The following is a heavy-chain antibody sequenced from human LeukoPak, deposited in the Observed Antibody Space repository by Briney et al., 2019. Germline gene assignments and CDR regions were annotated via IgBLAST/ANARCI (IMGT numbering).Heavy chain of an antibody. J-gene: IGHJ4*02. CDR2: ISSSSSTI. D-gene: IGHD3-22*01. V-gene: IGHV3-48*04. CDR1: GFIFSTYS. CDR3: ARDEYYYDSSGLIGY. Sequence: GGSLRLSCAASGFIFSTYSMNWVRQAPGKGLEWVSYISSSSSTIYYADSVKGRFTISRDNAKNSLYLQMNSLRAEDTAVYYCARDEYYYDSSGLIGYWGQGTLVTVSS.